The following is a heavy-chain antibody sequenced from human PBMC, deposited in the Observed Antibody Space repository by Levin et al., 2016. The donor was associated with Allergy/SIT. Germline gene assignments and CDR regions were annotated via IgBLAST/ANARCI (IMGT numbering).Heavy chain of an antibody. D-gene: IGHD5-12*01. J-gene: IGHJ4*02. CDR3: AKETRYFSGYDR. CDR1: GFTFSSLG. Sequence: GGSLRLSCEASGFTFSSLGMHWVRQAPGKGLEWVAVISPDGRLQFYADSVRGRFTISRDNPKNTVYLQMNSLIPEDTALYYCAKETRYFSGYDRWGQGTLVTVSS. CDR2: ISPDGRLQ. V-gene: IGHV3-30*18.